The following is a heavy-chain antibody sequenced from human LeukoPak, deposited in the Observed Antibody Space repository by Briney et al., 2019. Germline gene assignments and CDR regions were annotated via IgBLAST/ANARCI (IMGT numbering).Heavy chain of an antibody. J-gene: IGHJ1*01. V-gene: IGHV3-11*01. CDR2: ISDSGNTI. Sequence: AGGSLRLSCAAPGFTFSNYYMTWIRQAPGKGLQWISFISDSGNTIYYADSVEGRFTISRDNAKNSLYLQMHSLRAEDTAMYYCARSTLPGRSGRTEFFQHWGQGTLVTVSS. CDR3: ARSTLPGRSGRTEFFQH. CDR1: GFTFSNYY. D-gene: IGHD6-19*01.